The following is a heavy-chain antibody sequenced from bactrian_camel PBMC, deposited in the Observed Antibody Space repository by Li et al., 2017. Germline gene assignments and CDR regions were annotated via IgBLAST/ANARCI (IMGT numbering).Heavy chain of an antibody. Sequence: HVQLVESGGGSVQAGGSLTLSCAASEYNSRGDCMGWFRQVPGKAREAVASIYPGADGRSTTTYADSVKGRFTISPGNATNTVSLQMNSLKPEDTAMYYCAADRMACLRPSVQLALYNFWGQGTQVTVSS. CDR2: IYPGADGRSTT. CDR3: AADRMACLRPSVQLALYNF. J-gene: IGHJ4*01. CDR1: EYNSRGDC. V-gene: IGHV3-3*01.